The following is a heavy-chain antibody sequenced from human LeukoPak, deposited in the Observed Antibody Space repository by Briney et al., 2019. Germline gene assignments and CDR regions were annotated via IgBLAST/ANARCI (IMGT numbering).Heavy chain of an antibody. CDR2: ISSSSSTI. V-gene: IGHV3-48*01. Sequence: GGSLKLSCAASGFTFSSYSMNWVRQAPGKGLEWVSYISSSSSTIYYADSVKGRFTISRDNAKNSLYLQMNSLRAEDTAVYYCARGMSSGRYAVDIWGQGTMVTVSS. D-gene: IGHD6-19*01. J-gene: IGHJ3*02. CDR3: ARGMSSGRYAVDI. CDR1: GFTFSSYS.